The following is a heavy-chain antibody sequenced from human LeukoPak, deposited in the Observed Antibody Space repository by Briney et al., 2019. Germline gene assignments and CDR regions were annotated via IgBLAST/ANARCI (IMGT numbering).Heavy chain of an antibody. D-gene: IGHD3-10*01. CDR1: GGSISSSSYY. CDR2: IYYSGST. Sequence: PSETLSLACTVSGGSISSSSYYWGWIRQPPGKGLEWIGSIYYSGSTYYNPSLKSRVTISVDTSKNQFSLKLSSVTAADTAVYYCARHRELGFGEPVWFDPWGQGTLVTVSS. V-gene: IGHV4-39*01. CDR3: ARHRELGFGEPVWFDP. J-gene: IGHJ5*02.